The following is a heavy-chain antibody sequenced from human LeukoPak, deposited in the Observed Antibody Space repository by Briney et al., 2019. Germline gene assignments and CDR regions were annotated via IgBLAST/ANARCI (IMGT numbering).Heavy chain of an antibody. CDR3: ARGRLFSGYRGNVGHEDFDY. J-gene: IGHJ4*02. D-gene: IGHD5-12*01. CDR1: GGPFSGYY. Sequence: SETLSLTCAVYGGPFSGYYWTWIRQPPGKGLEWIGEINQGGTTNYNPSLRSRVTILIDTSRNQFSLRLSSVTAADTAVYYCARGRLFSGYRGNVGHEDFDYWGQGSLVTVSS. CDR2: INQGGTT. V-gene: IGHV4-34*01.